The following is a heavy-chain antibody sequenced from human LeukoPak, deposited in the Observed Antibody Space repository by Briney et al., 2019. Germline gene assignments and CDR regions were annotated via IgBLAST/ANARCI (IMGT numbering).Heavy chain of an antibody. D-gene: IGHD3-16*02. CDR3: ARLRLGELSLSLTFDY. Sequence: SETLSLTCAVSGGSISSSNWWSWVRQPPGKGLEWIGEIYHSGSTNYNPSLKSRVTISVDKSKNQFSLKLSSVTAADTAVYYCARLRLGELSLSLTFDYWGQGTLVTVSS. V-gene: IGHV4-4*02. CDR1: GGSISSSNW. CDR2: IYHSGST. J-gene: IGHJ4*02.